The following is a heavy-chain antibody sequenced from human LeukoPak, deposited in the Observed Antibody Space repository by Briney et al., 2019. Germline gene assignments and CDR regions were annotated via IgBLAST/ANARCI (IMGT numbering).Heavy chain of an antibody. J-gene: IGHJ4*02. Sequence: GASVKVSCKASGGTFSRYAISWVRQAPGQGLEWMGIINPSGGSTSYAQKFQGRVTMTRDTSTSTVYMELSSLRSEDTAVYYCARGPYAMATITKDFDYWGQGTLVTVSS. V-gene: IGHV1-46*01. CDR1: GGTFSRYA. D-gene: IGHD5-24*01. CDR2: INPSGGST. CDR3: ARGPYAMATITKDFDY.